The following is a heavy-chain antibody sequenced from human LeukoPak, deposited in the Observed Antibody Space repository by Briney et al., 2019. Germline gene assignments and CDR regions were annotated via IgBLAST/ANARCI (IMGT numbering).Heavy chain of an antibody. CDR3: ATDTRLLYRHGMDV. Sequence: ASVKVSCKVSGYTLTELSMHWVRQAPGKRLEWMGGFDPEDGETIYAQKFQGRVTMTEDTSTDTAYMELSSLRSEDTAVYYCATDTRLLYRHGMDVWGQGTTVTVSS. CDR2: FDPEDGET. CDR1: GYTLTELS. D-gene: IGHD2-2*02. J-gene: IGHJ6*02. V-gene: IGHV1-24*01.